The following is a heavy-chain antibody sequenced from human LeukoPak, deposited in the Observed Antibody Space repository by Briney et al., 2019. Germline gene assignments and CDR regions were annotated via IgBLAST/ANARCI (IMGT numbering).Heavy chain of an antibody. CDR1: GYTFTGYY. CDR3: ARDPSSTGYDYLYYFDY. CDR2: INPDNGGT. J-gene: IGHJ4*02. D-gene: IGHD5-12*01. Sequence: ASVKASCKASGYTFTGYYMHWVRQAPGQGLEWMGWINPDNGGTNYAQKFQGRVTMTRDMSISTAYMELSRLRSDDTAAYYCARDPSSTGYDYLYYFDYWGQGTLVTVSS. V-gene: IGHV1-2*02.